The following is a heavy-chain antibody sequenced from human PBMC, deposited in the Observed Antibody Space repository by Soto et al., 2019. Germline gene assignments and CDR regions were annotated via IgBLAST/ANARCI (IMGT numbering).Heavy chain of an antibody. D-gene: IGHD3-10*01. CDR1: GFTFSTYA. V-gene: IGHV3-23*01. CDR2: LSGSGGTT. J-gene: IGHJ4*02. Sequence: GESLKISCSTSGFTFSTYAINWVRQAPGKGLEWVSALSGSGGTTYYADSVRGRFTISRDNSKNTLFLQMSSLRAEDTALYYCAKQRAGYGSGSDTFYFDFWGQGTLVTVYS. CDR3: AKQRAGYGSGSDTFYFDF.